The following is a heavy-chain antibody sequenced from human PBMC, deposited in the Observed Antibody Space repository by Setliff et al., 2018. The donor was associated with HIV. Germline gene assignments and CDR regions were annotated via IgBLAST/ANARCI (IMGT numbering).Heavy chain of an antibody. Sequence: GASVKVSCKVSGYTLTELSIHWVRQAPGKGLEWMGGFDPEDDETIYADSVKGRFTISRDNAKNSLYLQMNSLRAEDTAVYYCARDPYGDYAFDYWGQGTLVTVSS. D-gene: IGHD4-17*01. J-gene: IGHJ4*02. V-gene: IGHV1-24*01. CDR1: GYTLTELS. CDR3: ARDPYGDYAFDY. CDR2: FDPEDDET.